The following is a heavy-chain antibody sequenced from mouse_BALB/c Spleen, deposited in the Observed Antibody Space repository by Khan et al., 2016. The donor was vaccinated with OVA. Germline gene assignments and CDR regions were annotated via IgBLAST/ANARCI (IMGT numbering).Heavy chain of an antibody. CDR3: ARLAYYYNSEGFAY. V-gene: IGHV5-6*01. D-gene: IGHD1-1*02. J-gene: IGHJ3*01. Sequence: EVQLQESGGDLVKPGGSLKLSCAASGFTFSTYGMSWVRQSPDKRLEWVATISTGGSYTYYPDNVKGRFIISRDNAKNTLYLQMRSLKSEDTAMYYCARLAYYYNSEGFAYWGQGTLVTVSA. CDR1: GFTFSTYG. CDR2: ISTGGSYT.